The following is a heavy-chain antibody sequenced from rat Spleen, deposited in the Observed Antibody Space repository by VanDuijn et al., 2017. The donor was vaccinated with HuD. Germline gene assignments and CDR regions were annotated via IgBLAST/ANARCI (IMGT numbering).Heavy chain of an antibody. V-gene: IGHV5S23*01. D-gene: IGHD1-11*01. Sequence: EVQLVESGGGLVQPGRSLKLSCAASGFTFRNFDMAWVRQAPTKGLEWVTSISTGNFNTYYQDSVKGRFTISRDNAKSTLYLQMDSLRSEDTATYYCARHEDYGGYSRDYFGYWGQGVMVTVSS. CDR1: GFTFRNFD. J-gene: IGHJ2*01. CDR3: ARHEDYGGYSRDYFGY. CDR2: ISTGNFNT.